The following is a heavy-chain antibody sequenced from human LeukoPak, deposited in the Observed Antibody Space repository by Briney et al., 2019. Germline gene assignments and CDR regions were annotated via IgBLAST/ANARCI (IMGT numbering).Heavy chain of an antibody. CDR2: IYHSGST. Sequence: SETLSLTCAVSGGSISRSNWWSWVRQPPGKGLEWIGEIYHSGSTNYNPSLKSRVTISVDKSKNQFSLKLSSVTAADTAVYYCARVSGGSGSFPDYWGQGTLVTVSS. V-gene: IGHV4-4*02. D-gene: IGHD3-10*01. CDR1: GGSISRSNW. CDR3: ARVSGGSGSFPDY. J-gene: IGHJ4*02.